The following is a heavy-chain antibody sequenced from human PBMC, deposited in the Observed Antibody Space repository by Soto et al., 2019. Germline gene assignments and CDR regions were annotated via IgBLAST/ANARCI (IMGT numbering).Heavy chain of an antibody. Sequence: QVQLVESGGGVVQPGRSLRLSCAASGFTFSSYGMHWVRQAPGKGLEWVAVISYDGSNKYYADSVKGRFTISRDNSKNTLYLQMNILRAEDTAVYYCAKDTLPKYYFDYWGQGTLVTVSS. CDR3: AKDTLPKYYFDY. D-gene: IGHD2-2*01. CDR1: GFTFSSYG. CDR2: ISYDGSNK. V-gene: IGHV3-30*18. J-gene: IGHJ4*02.